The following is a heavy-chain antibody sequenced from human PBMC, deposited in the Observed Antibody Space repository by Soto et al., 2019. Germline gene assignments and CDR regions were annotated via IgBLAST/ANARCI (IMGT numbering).Heavy chain of an antibody. V-gene: IGHV1-69*01. Sequence: QVQLVQSGAEVKKPGSSVKVSCKASGGTFSTYAISWVRQAPGQGLEWMGGIIPIFGTTNYAQKFQGRVTITADESTNTAYMELSGLRSEDTAVFYCARPPPTCTGGSCYKGSQYYYYAMDVWGQGTTVTVSS. CDR3: ARPPPTCTGGSCYKGSQYYYYAMDV. D-gene: IGHD2-15*01. J-gene: IGHJ6*02. CDR1: GGTFSTYA. CDR2: IIPIFGTT.